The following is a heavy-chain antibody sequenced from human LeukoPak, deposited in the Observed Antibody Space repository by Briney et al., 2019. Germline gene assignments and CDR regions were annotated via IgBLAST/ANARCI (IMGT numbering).Heavy chain of an antibody. Sequence: GESLKISCKGSGYSFTSYWIGWVRQMPGKGLEWMGIIYPGDSDTRYSPSFQGQVTISADKSISTAYLQWSSLKASDTAMYYCARSRSELLWTTGYYYMDVWGKGTTVTVSS. V-gene: IGHV5-51*01. J-gene: IGHJ6*03. CDR2: IYPGDSDT. CDR1: GYSFTSYW. D-gene: IGHD2-2*01. CDR3: ARSRSELLWTTGYYYMDV.